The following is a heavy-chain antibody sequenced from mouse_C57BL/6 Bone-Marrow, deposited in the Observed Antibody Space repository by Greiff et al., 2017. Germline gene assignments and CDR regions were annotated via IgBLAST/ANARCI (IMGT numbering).Heavy chain of an antibody. CDR1: GYTFTDYY. CDR3: ARAILLRCWYFDV. Sequence: EVQLQQSGPVLVKPGASVKMSCKASGYTFTDYYMNWVKQSHGKSLEWIGVINPYNGGTSYNQKFKGKATLTVDKSSSTAYMELNSLTSEDSAVYYCARAILLRCWYFDVWGRGTTVTVTS. CDR2: INPYNGGT. D-gene: IGHD1-1*01. J-gene: IGHJ1*03. V-gene: IGHV1-19*01.